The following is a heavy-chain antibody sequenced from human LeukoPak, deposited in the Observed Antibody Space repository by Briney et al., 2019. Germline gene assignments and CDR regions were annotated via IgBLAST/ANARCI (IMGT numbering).Heavy chain of an antibody. CDR2: IHYSGRT. CDR1: GDSVTTYY. Sequence: SETLSLTCTVSGDSVTTYYWGWIRQPPGKGLERIGYIHYSGRTNSNPSLESRVTISVDMSKNQFSLKMSSVTAADTAMYYCARYFCPGDNCLHFDYWGQGTLVTVSS. V-gene: IGHV4-59*02. CDR3: ARYFCPGDNCLHFDY. D-gene: IGHD3/OR15-3a*01. J-gene: IGHJ4*02.